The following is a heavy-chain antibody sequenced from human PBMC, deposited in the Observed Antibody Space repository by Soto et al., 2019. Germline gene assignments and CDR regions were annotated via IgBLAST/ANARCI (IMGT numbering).Heavy chain of an antibody. D-gene: IGHD3-10*01. CDR3: AIQSRGGGFDY. CDR1: GGSISSSSYY. Sequence: QLQLQESGPGLVKPSETLSLTCTVSGGSISSSSYYWGWIRQPPGKGLEWIGSIYYSGSTYYNPSLKSRVTISVDTSKNQFSLKLSSVTAADTAVYYCAIQSRGGGFDYWGQGTLVTVSS. J-gene: IGHJ4*02. CDR2: IYYSGST. V-gene: IGHV4-39*01.